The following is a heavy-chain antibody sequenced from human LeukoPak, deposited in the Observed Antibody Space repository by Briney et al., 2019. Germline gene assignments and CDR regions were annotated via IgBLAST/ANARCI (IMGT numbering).Heavy chain of an antibody. V-gene: IGHV3-48*01. CDR1: GFTFSTYS. D-gene: IGHD6-19*01. CDR2: ISSSSGTI. J-gene: IGHJ4*02. Sequence: GGSLRLSCAASGFTFSTYSMNWVRQAPGKGLEWVSYISSSSGTIYYADSVKGRFTISRDNAKNSLYLQMNSLRAEDTAVYYCARVSDISVAAYFDYWGQGTLVTVSS. CDR3: ARVSDISVAAYFDY.